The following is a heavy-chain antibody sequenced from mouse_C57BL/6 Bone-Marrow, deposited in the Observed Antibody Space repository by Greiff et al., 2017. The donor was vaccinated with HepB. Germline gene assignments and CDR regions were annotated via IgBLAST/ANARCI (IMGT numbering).Heavy chain of an antibody. Sequence: VQLQQSGAELAKPGASVKLSCKASGYTFTSYWMHWVKQRPGQGLEWIGYINPSSGYTKYNQKFKDKATLTANKSSSTAYMQLSSLTYEDSAVYYGASVDGNYCFADWGQGTLVTVSA. CDR3: ASVDGNYCFAD. CDR1: GYTFTSYW. V-gene: IGHV1-7*01. CDR2: INPSSGYT. D-gene: IGHD2-1*01. J-gene: IGHJ3*01.